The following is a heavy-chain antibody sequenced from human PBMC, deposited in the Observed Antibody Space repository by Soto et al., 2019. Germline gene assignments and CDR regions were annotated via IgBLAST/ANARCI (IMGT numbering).Heavy chain of an antibody. CDR1: GFSLGNPRMG. V-gene: IGHV2-26*01. J-gene: IGHJ4*02. D-gene: IGHD3-22*01. CDR2: IFSNDDK. Sequence: QVTLKESGPVLVKPTETLTLTCTVSGFSLGNPRMGVSWIRQPPGKALEWLAHIFSNDDKSYRTSLKSRVTISKDTSKSQVVLTMTNMDPVDTGTYYCARVYDSSSYEFWGQGALVTVSS. CDR3: ARVYDSSSYEF.